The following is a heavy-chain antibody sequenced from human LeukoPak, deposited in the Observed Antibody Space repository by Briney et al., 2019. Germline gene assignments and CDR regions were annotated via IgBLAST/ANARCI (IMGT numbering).Heavy chain of an antibody. CDR3: ARVDLWGDILTGYHKVDY. V-gene: IGHV1-18*01. CDR1: DYIFSSYG. Sequence: ASVKVSCKTSDYIFSSYGITWVRQAPGQGLEWMGWTSDYNGNTKYAQKLQGRVTMTTDTSASTAYMELRSLRSDDTAVYYCARVDLWGDILTGYHKVDYWGPGTLVTVSS. J-gene: IGHJ4*02. D-gene: IGHD3-9*01. CDR2: TSDYNGNT.